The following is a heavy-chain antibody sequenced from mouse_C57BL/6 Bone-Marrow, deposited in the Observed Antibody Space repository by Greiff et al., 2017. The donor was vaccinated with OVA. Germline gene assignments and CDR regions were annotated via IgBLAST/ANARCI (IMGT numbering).Heavy chain of an antibody. CDR2: ISRGGDYI. CDR1: GFTFSSYA. CDR3: AWLLDAMDY. D-gene: IGHD6-1*01. V-gene: IGHV5S21*01. Sequence: EVMLVESGAGLVMPGGSLKLSCAASGFTFSSYAMYWVRQTPEKRLAWVAYISRGGDYIYYADTVKGRFIISRDNARNALYLQLSSLKSEDTAMYYGAWLLDAMDYWGRGTSVTVTS. J-gene: IGHJ4*01.